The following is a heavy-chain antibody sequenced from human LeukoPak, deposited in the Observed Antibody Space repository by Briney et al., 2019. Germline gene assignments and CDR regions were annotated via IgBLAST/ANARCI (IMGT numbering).Heavy chain of an antibody. D-gene: IGHD3-9*01. CDR3: AKSRLVTTLDY. J-gene: IGHJ4*02. CDR2: ISWNSGNI. V-gene: IGHV3-9*01. Sequence: GGSLRLSCAASGFTFDDYAMHWVRQAPGKGLEWVSGISWNSGNIGYADSVKGRFTISRDNSKNTLYLQMNSLRAEDTAVYYCAKSRLVTTLDYWGQGTLVTVSS. CDR1: GFTFDDYA.